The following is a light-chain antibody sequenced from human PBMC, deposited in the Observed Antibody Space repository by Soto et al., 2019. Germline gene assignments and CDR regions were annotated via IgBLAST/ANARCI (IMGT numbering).Light chain of an antibody. CDR2: LNSDGSH. J-gene: IGLJ2*01. Sequence: QLVLTQSPSASASLGASVKLTCTLSSGHSNYAIAWHQQQSEKGPRYLMNLNSDGSHSKGDGIPDRFSGFSSGAERYLTISSLQSEDEADYYCQTWGSGIVVFGGGTQLTVL. CDR1: SGHSNYA. V-gene: IGLV4-69*01. CDR3: QTWGSGIVV.